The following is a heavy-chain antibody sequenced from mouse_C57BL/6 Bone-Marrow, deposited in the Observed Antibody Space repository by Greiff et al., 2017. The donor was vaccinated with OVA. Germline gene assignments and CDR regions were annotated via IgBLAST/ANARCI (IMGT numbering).Heavy chain of an antibody. CDR3: AIGSTTVDGWYFDV. D-gene: IGHD1-1*01. V-gene: IGHV1-74*01. Sequence: VQLHQSGAELVKPGASVKVSCKASGYTFTSYWMHWVKQRPGQGLEWIGRLHPSDSDTNYNQKFKGKATLTVDKSSSTAYMQLSSLTSGDSAVDYCAIGSTTVDGWYFDVWGTGTTVTVSS. J-gene: IGHJ1*03. CDR1: GYTFTSYW. CDR2: LHPSDSDT.